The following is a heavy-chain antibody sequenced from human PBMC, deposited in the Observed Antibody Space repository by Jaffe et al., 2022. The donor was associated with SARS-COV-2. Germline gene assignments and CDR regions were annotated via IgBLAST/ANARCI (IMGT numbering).Heavy chain of an antibody. Sequence: QVYLVQSGAEVKKPGASVKVSCRTSGYTFTSYYLHWVRQAPGQGLEWMGVINPSAAMTSYAQKFQGRVTMTRDTSTSTVYMELTSLRSDDTAIYYCARDLVPVAMTYSGMDVWGQGTTVTVSS. CDR1: GYTFTSYY. V-gene: IGHV1-46*01. J-gene: IGHJ6*02. CDR2: INPSAAMT. D-gene: IGHD2-2*01. CDR3: ARDLVPVAMTYSGMDV.